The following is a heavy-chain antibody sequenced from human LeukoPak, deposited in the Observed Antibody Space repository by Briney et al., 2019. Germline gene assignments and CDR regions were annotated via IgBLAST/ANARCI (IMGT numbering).Heavy chain of an antibody. V-gene: IGHV3-30*02. CDR1: GFTFSTYG. Sequence: QPGGSLRLSCAASGFTFSTYGLHWVRQAPGKGLEWVAFILYEGSNKFYADSVKGRFTISRDNSKNTLYLQMNSLRADDTAVYYCAKNMVATFGVSGTRDWGQGTLVTVSS. CDR3: AKNMVATFGVSGTRD. J-gene: IGHJ4*02. CDR2: ILYEGSNK. D-gene: IGHD5-12*01.